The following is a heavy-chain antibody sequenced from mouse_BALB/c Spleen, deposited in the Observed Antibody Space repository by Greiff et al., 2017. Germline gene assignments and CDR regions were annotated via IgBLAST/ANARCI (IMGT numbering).Heavy chain of an antibody. D-gene: IGHD5-1*01. J-gene: IGHJ3*01. CDR2: ISSGGGST. CDR1: GFAFSSYD. V-gene: IGHV5-12-1*01. CDR3: ARHGSTGGFAY. Sequence: EVMLVESGGGLVQPGGSRKLSCAASGFAFSSYDMSWVRQTPEKRLEWVAYISSGGGSTYYPDTVKGRFTISRDNAKNTLYRQMSSLKSEDTAMYYCARHGSTGGFAYWGQGTLVTVSA.